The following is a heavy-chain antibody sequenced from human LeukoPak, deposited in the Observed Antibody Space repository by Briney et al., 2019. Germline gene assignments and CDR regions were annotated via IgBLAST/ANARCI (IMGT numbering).Heavy chain of an antibody. CDR2: IKPDGSEK. CDR3: LGNWFDP. J-gene: IGHJ5*02. V-gene: IGHV3-7*01. Sequence: GGSLRLSCAATGFTFSSYWMSWVRQAPGKGLEWVANIKPDGSEKYYVDSVKGRFTISRDNAKNSLYLQMNSLRAGDTAVYYCLGNWFDPWGQGTLVTVSS. CDR1: GFTFSSYW.